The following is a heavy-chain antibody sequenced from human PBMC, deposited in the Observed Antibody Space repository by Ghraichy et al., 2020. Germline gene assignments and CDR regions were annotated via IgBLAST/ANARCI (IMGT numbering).Heavy chain of an antibody. CDR3: ARDDGSSWQLDD. CDR1: GYNFRNYA. Sequence: ASVKVSCKASGYNFRNYAMHWVRQAPGQRLEWMGWINPGRGNTKYSQKFQDRVTISRDTSASTAYMELSSLTFEDMAVYFCARDDGSSWQLDDWGQGTLVTVSS. CDR2: INPGRGNT. D-gene: IGHD6-13*01. J-gene: IGHJ4*02. V-gene: IGHV1-3*01.